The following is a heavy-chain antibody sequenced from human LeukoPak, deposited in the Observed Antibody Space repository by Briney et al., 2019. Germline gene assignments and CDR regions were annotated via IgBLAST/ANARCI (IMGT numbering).Heavy chain of an antibody. J-gene: IGHJ4*02. V-gene: IGHV1-8*01. CDR3: ATIPAYCSGTSCPFDY. CDR1: GYTFTSYD. D-gene: IGHD2-2*01. Sequence: GASVKVSCKASGYTFTSYDINWVRQATGQGLEWMGWMNPNSGNTGYAQKFQGRVTMTRNTSISTAYMELSSLRSEDTAVYYCATIPAYCSGTSCPFDYWGQGTLVTVSS. CDR2: MNPNSGNT.